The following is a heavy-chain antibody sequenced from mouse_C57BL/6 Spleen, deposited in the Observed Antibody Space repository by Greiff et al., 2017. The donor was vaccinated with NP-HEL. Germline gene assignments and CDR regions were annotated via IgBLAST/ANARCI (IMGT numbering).Heavy chain of an antibody. D-gene: IGHD2-4*01. J-gene: IGHJ2*01. Sequence: EVKVVESGGGLVQPGGSMKLSCAASGFTFSDAWMDWVRQSPEKGLEWVAEIRNKANNHATYYAESVKGRFTISRDDSKSSVYLQMNSLRAEDTGIYYCTRKRLSYDYDGHFDYWGQGTTLTVSS. CDR2: IRNKANNHAT. CDR3: TRKRLSYDYDGHFDY. CDR1: GFTFSDAW. V-gene: IGHV6-6*01.